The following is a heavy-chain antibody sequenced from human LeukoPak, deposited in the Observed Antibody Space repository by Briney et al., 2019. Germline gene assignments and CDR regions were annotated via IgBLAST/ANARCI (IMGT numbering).Heavy chain of an antibody. V-gene: IGHV1-18*01. D-gene: IGHD2-8*01. CDR1: GYTFTSYG. J-gene: IGHJ5*02. Sequence: ASVKVSCKASGYTFTSYGISWVRQAPGQELEWMGWISAYNGNTNYAQKLQGRVTMTTDTSTSTAYMELRSLRSDDTAVYYCARDRYCTNGVCYDVNWFDPWGQGTLVTVSS. CDR3: ARDRYCTNGVCYDVNWFDP. CDR2: ISAYNGNT.